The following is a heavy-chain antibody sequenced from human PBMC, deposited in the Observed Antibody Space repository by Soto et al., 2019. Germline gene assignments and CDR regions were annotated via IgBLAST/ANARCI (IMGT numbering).Heavy chain of an antibody. Sequence: ETLSLTCSVYGGSISGSYWSWIRQSPGKGLEWLGYVYYTGSTNYSPSLRSRVSISVDTSKNEFSLRLSSVTAADTAVYFCARSVAVPGAHIDYWGQGTQVTVSS. CDR3: ARSVAVPGAHIDY. D-gene: IGHD6-19*01. J-gene: IGHJ4*02. CDR2: VYYTGST. CDR1: GGSISGSY. V-gene: IGHV4-59*01.